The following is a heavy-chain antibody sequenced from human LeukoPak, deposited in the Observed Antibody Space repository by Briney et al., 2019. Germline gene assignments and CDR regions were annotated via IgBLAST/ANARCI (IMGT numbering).Heavy chain of an antibody. CDR3: ARATRSWFDP. CDR2: IGTAGDT. J-gene: IGHJ5*02. Sequence: GGSLRLSCAASGITISGYDMHWVRQVPGKGLGWVSSIGTAGDTYYAGSVKGRFTISRENAKNSLYLQMDSLRAGDTAVYYCARATRSWFDPWGQGTLVTVSS. CDR1: GITISGYD. V-gene: IGHV3-13*01.